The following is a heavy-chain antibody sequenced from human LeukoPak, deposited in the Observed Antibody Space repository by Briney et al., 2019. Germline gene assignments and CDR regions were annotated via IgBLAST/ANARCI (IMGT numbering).Heavy chain of an antibody. CDR3: ARSTYSSSSYYFDY. V-gene: IGHV3-33*01. J-gene: IGHJ4*02. D-gene: IGHD6-13*01. CDR2: IWSDGINK. CDR1: GFTFSNYG. Sequence: GGSLRLSCAASGFTFSNYGIHWVRQAPGKGLEWVAVIWSDGINKYYVDSVKGRFTISRDNSKNTLYLQMNSLRADDTAVYYCARSTYSSSSYYFDYWGQGSLVTVSS.